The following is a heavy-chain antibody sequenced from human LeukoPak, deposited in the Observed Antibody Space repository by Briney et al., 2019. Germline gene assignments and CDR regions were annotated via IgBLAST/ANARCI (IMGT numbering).Heavy chain of an antibody. CDR2: ISSSSSYI. Sequence: GALRLSCAASGFTFSSYGMHWVRQAPGKGLEWVSSISSSSSYIYYADSVKGRFTISRDNAKNSLYLQMNSLRAEDTAVYYCARAGRRYSSGWYRFSWFDPWGQGTLVTVSS. CDR3: ARAGRRYSSGWYRFSWFDP. CDR1: GFTFSSYG. D-gene: IGHD6-19*01. J-gene: IGHJ5*02. V-gene: IGHV3-21*04.